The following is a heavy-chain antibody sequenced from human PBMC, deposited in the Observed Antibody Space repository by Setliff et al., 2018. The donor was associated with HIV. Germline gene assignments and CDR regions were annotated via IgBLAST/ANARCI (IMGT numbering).Heavy chain of an antibody. Sequence: SETLSLTCTVSGGSIRPYYWGWNRKPPGRGREWIGSVSYSGNPNYHPSLKSRLTISADMSKNKFSLNLTSVTAADTAVYYCARVAGGIYYGYHYYYMDVWGKVTTVTVSS. D-gene: IGHD6-19*01. V-gene: IGHV4-59*01. CDR3: ARVAGGIYYGYHYYYMDV. CDR2: VSYSGNP. J-gene: IGHJ6*03. CDR1: GGSIRPYY.